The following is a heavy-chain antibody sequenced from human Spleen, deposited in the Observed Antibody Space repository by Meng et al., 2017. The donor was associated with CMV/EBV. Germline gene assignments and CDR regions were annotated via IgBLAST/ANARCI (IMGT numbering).Heavy chain of an antibody. D-gene: IGHD6-6*01. CDR1: GGSISSSSYY. CDR3: ARGRRDGSSSVYYFDY. Sequence: SETLSLTCTVFGGSISSSSYYWSWIRQPPGKGLEWIGEINHSGSTNYNPSLKSRVTISVDTSKNQFSLKLSSVTAADTAVYYCARGRRDGSSSVYYFDYWGQGTLVTVSS. J-gene: IGHJ4*02. V-gene: IGHV4-39*07. CDR2: INHSGST.